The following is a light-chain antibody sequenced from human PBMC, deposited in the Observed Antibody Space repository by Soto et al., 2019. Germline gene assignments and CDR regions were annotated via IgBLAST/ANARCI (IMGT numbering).Light chain of an antibody. CDR1: SSDVGGYNY. V-gene: IGLV2-14*01. J-gene: IGLJ1*01. Sequence: QSALTQPASVSGSPGQSITISCTGSSSDVGGYNYVSWYQQYPGKAPKLIIYEVSNRPSGVSNRFSGSKSGNTASLTISGLQAEDEADYYCSSYTCSSTSYVFGTGTKVTVL. CDR3: SSYTCSSTSYV. CDR2: EVS.